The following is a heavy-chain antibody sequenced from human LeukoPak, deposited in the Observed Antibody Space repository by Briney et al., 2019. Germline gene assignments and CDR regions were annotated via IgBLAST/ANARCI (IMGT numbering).Heavy chain of an antibody. CDR2: IVSSDSST. Sequence: PGGSLRLSCAASGFTFSSYAMNWVRQAPGKGLEWVSYIVSSDSSTYYADSVKGRFTISRDNSKNTLFLQMNSLRAEDTAVYYCVTGDWAYWGQGTLVTVSS. J-gene: IGHJ4*02. CDR1: GFTFSSYA. D-gene: IGHD2-21*01. V-gene: IGHV3-23*01. CDR3: VTGDWAY.